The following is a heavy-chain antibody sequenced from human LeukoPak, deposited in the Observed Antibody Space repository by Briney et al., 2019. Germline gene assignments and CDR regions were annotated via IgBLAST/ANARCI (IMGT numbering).Heavy chain of an antibody. CDR1: GFTFRNYG. CDR3: ARDGGSSWYFDY. J-gene: IGHJ4*02. Sequence: GGSLRLSCTVSGFTFRNYGLTWVRQAPGKGLECVSYISSSGNTTYHADSVKGRFTISRDNAKNSLYLQMSSLRAEDTAVYYCARDGGSSWYFDYWGQGTLVTVSS. CDR2: ISSSGNTT. D-gene: IGHD6-13*01. V-gene: IGHV3-48*04.